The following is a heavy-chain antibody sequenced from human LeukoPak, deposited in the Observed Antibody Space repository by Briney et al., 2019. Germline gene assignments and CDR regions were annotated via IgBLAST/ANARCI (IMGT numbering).Heavy chain of an antibody. J-gene: IGHJ4*02. D-gene: IGHD3-22*01. CDR3: AKSHDSSGYHFDY. V-gene: IGHV3-23*01. CDR1: GIAFSTYA. Sequence: PGGSLRLSCAASGIAFSTYAMSWVRQAPGKGLEWVSAISGSGGSTYYADSVKGRFTISRDNSKNTLYLQMNSLRAEDTAVYYCAKSHDSSGYHFDYWGQGTLVTVSS. CDR2: ISGSGGST.